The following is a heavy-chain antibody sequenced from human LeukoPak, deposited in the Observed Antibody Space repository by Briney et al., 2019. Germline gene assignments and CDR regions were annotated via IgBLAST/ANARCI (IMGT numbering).Heavy chain of an antibody. D-gene: IGHD3-10*01. V-gene: IGHV1-2*02. Sequence: ASVKVSCKASGYTFTSYYMHWVRQAPGQGLEWMGWINPHSGGTDHAQKFQGRVTMTRDTSISTAYMELSRLRSDDTAVYYCARGHEEILWFGELGTNYNYYYYMDVWGKGTTVTMSS. CDR3: ARGHEEILWFGELGTNYNYYYYMDV. CDR2: INPHSGGT. CDR1: GYTFTSYY. J-gene: IGHJ6*03.